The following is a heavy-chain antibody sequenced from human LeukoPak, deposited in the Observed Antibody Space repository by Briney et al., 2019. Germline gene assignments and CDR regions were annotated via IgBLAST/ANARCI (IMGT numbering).Heavy chain of an antibody. D-gene: IGHD3-3*01. J-gene: IGHJ6*04. Sequence: PLGSLRLSCVTSGFTFSGYLMHWVRDGPEEGPELVSRIQIEELGIIEADSMQGRLTTSRHNIKNTLYLQMNSLRVEDRAGYYCAVGGGRDRSFGVVTHVGAWGKGTAVGDSA. V-gene: IGHV3-74*01. CDR1: GFTFSGYL. CDR3: AVGGGRDRSFGVVTHVGA. CDR2: IQIEELGI.